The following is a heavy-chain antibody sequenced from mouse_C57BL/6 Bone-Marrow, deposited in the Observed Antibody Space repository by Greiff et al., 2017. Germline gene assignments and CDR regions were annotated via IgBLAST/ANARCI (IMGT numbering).Heavy chain of an antibody. J-gene: IGHJ2*01. CDR2: IDPENGDT. CDR1: GFNITDYY. CDR3: TTHDYGSHDY. D-gene: IGHD1-1*01. Sequence: VQLQQSGAELVRPGASVKLSCTASGFNITDYYMHWVKQRPEQGLEWIGWIDPENGDTEYDSKFQGKATITAEKSSNSAYLQLSSLTSEDTAVSYGTTHDYGSHDYWGQGTTLTVSS. V-gene: IGHV14-4*01.